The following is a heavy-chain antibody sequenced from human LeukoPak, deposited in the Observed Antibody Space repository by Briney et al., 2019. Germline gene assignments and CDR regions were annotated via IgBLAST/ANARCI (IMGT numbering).Heavy chain of an antibody. CDR2: ISSSSSTI. D-gene: IGHD2-2*01. CDR3: ARDLYCSSTPNWFDP. Sequence: PGKSLRLSCAASGFTFRSYSMNWVRQAPGKGLEWVSYISSSSSTIYYADSVKGRFTISRDNAKNSLYLQMNSLRAEDTAVYYCARDLYCSSTPNWFDPWGQGTLVTVSS. V-gene: IGHV3-48*04. CDR1: GFTFRSYS. J-gene: IGHJ5*02.